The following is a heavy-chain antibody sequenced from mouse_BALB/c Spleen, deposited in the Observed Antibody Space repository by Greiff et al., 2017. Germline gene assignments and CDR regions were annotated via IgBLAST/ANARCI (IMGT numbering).Heavy chain of an antibody. V-gene: IGHV4-1*02. CDR1: GFDFSRYW. Sequence: EVQLVESGGGLVQPGGSLKLSCAASGFDFSRYWMSWVRQAPGQGLEWIGEINPDSSTTNYTPSLKDKFIITRDNAKNTLYLQMSKVRSEDTALYYCARDYCSSYYLDYWGQGTTLTVSS. D-gene: IGHD1-1*01. J-gene: IGHJ2*01. CDR3: ARDYCSSYYLDY. CDR2: INPDSSTT.